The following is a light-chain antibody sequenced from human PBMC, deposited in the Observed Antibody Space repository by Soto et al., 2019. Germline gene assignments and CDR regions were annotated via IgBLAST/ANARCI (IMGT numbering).Light chain of an antibody. CDR1: QSISSW. V-gene: IGKV1-6*01. J-gene: IGKJ1*01. Sequence: IQRTPSPSSVSASVGDRVTVTCRASQSISSWLAWYQQKPGKAPKLLIYAASSLQSGVPSRFSGSGSGTDFTLTISSLQPEDFATCYCLQDYNYPRTFGQGTKVDI. CDR2: AAS. CDR3: LQDYNYPRT.